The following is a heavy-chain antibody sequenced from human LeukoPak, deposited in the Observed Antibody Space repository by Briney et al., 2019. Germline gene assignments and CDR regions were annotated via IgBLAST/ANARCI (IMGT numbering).Heavy chain of an antibody. D-gene: IGHD1-1*01. CDR2: IYYSGST. CDR3: PVSVPAGRRLTIFDY. J-gene: IGHJ4*02. Sequence: SETLSLTCTVSGGSISSSSYYWGWIRQPPGKGLEWIGSIYYSGSTYYNPSLKSRVTISVDTSKNQFSLKLSSVTAADTAVYYCPVSVPAGRRLTIFDYWGQGTLVTVSS. CDR1: GGSISSSSYY. V-gene: IGHV4-39*07.